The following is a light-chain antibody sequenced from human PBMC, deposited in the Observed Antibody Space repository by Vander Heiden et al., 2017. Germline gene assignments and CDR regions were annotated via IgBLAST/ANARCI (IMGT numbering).Light chain of an antibody. V-gene: IGKV2-28*01. J-gene: IGKJ3*01. CDR2: LGS. CDR3: RQTLQTLLV. Sequence: DIVMTQSPLSLAVTPGEPASISCRSSQSLLHTNGYNYLDWYLQKPGQSPQLLIYLGSNRASGVPDRFSGSGSGTDFTLKISRVEAEDVGVYYCRQTLQTLLVFGPGTKVDIK. CDR1: QSLLHTNGYNY.